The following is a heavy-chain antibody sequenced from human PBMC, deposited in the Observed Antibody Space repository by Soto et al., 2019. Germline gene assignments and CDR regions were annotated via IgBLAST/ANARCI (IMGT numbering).Heavy chain of an antibody. V-gene: IGHV3-9*01. Sequence: EVQLVESGGGLVQPGRSLRLSCAASGFTFGDYAMHWVRQAPGKGLEWVSGISWNSGSIGYANSVKGRFTISRDNAKNSLYLQMNSLRAEDTALYYCAKAARRDYYYYGMDVWGQGTTVTVSS. CDR2: ISWNSGSI. J-gene: IGHJ6*02. CDR1: GFTFGDYA. CDR3: AKAARRDYYYYGMDV.